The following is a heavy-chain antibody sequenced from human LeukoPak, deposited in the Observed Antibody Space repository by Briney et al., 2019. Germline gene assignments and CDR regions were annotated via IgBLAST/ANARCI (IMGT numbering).Heavy chain of an antibody. CDR1: GGSISSSSYY. Sequence: SETLSLTCTVSGGSISSSSYYWGWIRQPPGKGLEWIGSIYYSGSTYYNPSLKSRVTISVDTSKNQFSLRLSSVTAADTAVYYCARKVADTVLIDYWGQGTLVTVSS. CDR3: ARKVADTVLIDY. CDR2: IYYSGST. V-gene: IGHV4-39*07. D-gene: IGHD5-18*01. J-gene: IGHJ4*02.